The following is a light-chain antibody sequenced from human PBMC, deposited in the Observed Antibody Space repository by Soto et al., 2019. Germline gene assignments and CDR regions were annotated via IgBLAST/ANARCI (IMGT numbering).Light chain of an antibody. Sequence: QSVLTQPPSASGTPGQRVTISCSGSSPNIGSNYVYWYQQLPGTAPKLLIYRNNQRPSWVPDRFSGSKSGTSASLAISGLRSEDEADYYCAAWDDSLSGHYVFGTGTKVTVL. J-gene: IGLJ1*01. CDR3: AAWDDSLSGHYV. CDR2: RNN. CDR1: SPNIGSNY. V-gene: IGLV1-47*01.